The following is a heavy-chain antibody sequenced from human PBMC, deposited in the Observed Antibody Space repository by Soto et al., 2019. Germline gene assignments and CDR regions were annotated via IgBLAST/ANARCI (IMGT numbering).Heavy chain of an antibody. J-gene: IGHJ6*02. CDR3: ARDRLIVATKTYYYYYGIDV. CDR2: IYYSGST. D-gene: IGHD5-12*01. V-gene: IGHV4-31*03. CDR1: GGSISSGGYY. Sequence: PSETLSLTCTVSGGSISSGGYYWSWIRQHPGKGLEWIGYIYYSGSTYYNPSLKSRVTISVDTSKNQFSLKLSSVTAADTAVYYCARDRLIVATKTYYYYYGIDVWGQGTTVTVSS.